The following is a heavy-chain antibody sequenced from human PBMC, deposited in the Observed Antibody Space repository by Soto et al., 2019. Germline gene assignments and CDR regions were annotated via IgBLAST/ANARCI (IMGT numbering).Heavy chain of an antibody. J-gene: IGHJ6*02. D-gene: IGHD1-7*01. V-gene: IGHV3-30*18. CDR3: AKDGTISYYYGMDV. Sequence: PGGSLRLSCAASGFTFSSYGMHWVRQAPGKGLEWVAVISYDGSNKYYADSVKGRFTISRDNSKNTLYLQMNSLRAEDTAVYYCAKDGTISYYYGMDVWGQGTTVTVSS. CDR1: GFTFSSYG. CDR2: ISYDGSNK.